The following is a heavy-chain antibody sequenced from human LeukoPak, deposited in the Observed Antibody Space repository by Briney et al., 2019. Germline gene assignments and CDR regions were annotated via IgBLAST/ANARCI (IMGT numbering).Heavy chain of an antibody. CDR3: ARHEIWYFDL. CDR2: INNSGSS. Sequence: SETLSLTCTVSGGSISSFHWSWIRQPPGKGLEWIVYINNSGSSKQNPSLNSRITISVDTSKNQFSLKLSSVTAADTAVYYCARHEIWYFDLWGRGTLVTVSS. V-gene: IGHV4-59*08. CDR1: GGSISSFH. J-gene: IGHJ2*01. D-gene: IGHD5-24*01.